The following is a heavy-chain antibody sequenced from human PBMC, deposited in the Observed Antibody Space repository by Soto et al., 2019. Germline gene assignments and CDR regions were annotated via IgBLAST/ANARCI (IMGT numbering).Heavy chain of an antibody. J-gene: IGHJ6*02. CDR1: GGTFSSYA. V-gene: IGHV1-69*01. Sequence: QVQLVQSGAEVKKPGSSVKVSCKASGGTFSSYAISWVRQAPGQGLEWMGGIIPIFGTANYVQKFQGRVTITADESTSTAYMELSSLRSEDTAVYYCARGAPPIVVVTARFYGMDVWGQGTTVTVSS. CDR2: IIPIFGTA. D-gene: IGHD2-21*02. CDR3: ARGAPPIVVVTARFYGMDV.